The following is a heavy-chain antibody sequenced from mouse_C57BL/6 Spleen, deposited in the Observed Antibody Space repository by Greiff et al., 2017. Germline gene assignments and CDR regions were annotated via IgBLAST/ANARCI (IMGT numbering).Heavy chain of an antibody. D-gene: IGHD2-10*01. CDR3: ARGAYPDY. J-gene: IGHJ2*01. Sequence: DVKLQESGPGLVKPSQSLSLTCSVTGYSITSGYYWNWIRQFPGNKLEWMGYISYDGSNNYNPSLKNRISITRDTSKNQFFLKLNSVTTEDTATYYCARGAYPDYWGQGTTLTVSS. CDR2: ISYDGSN. V-gene: IGHV3-6*01. CDR1: GYSITSGYY.